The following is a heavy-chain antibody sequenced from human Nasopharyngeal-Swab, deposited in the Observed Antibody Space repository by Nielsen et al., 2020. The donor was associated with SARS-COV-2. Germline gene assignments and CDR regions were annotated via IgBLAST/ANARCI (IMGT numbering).Heavy chain of an antibody. D-gene: IGHD6-19*01. CDR3: AKIAVAVRVYWHFDI. Sequence: GGSLRLSCAASGLPFSVYAMSWVRKAPGKGLEWVAAIRGGDGTTSYADSGTDRFTISRDNSTNHLYLQMHSLTADDTAVYYCAKIAVAVRVYWHFDIRGRGTLVTVSS. V-gene: IGHV3-23*01. CDR2: IRGGDGTT. CDR1: GLPFSVYA. J-gene: IGHJ2*01.